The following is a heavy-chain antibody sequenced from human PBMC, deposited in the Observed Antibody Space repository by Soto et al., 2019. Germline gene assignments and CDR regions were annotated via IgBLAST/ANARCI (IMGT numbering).Heavy chain of an antibody. Sequence: QVQLQESGPGLVKPSQTLSLTCTVSGGSISSGGYYWSWIRQHPGKGLEWIGYIYYSGSTYYNPSLKSRVTISVDTSKTQFSLKLSSVTAADTAVYYCARAGSFVLVPAAMSSPWYFDLWGRGTLVTVSS. V-gene: IGHV4-31*03. D-gene: IGHD2-2*01. J-gene: IGHJ2*01. CDR1: GGSISSGGYY. CDR2: IYYSGST. CDR3: ARAGSFVLVPAAMSSPWYFDL.